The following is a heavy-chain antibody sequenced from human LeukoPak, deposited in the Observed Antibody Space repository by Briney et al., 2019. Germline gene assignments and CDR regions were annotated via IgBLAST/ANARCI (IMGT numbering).Heavy chain of an antibody. V-gene: IGHV4-34*01. D-gene: IGHD3-22*01. J-gene: IGHJ4*02. Sequence: SETLSLTCAVYGGSFSGYYWSWIRQPPGKGMEWIGEINHSGSTNYNPSLKSRVTISVDTSKNQFSLKLSSVTAADTAVYYCARHGSVSSGALVWGQGTLVTVSS. CDR1: GGSFSGYY. CDR3: ARHGSVSSGALV. CDR2: INHSGST.